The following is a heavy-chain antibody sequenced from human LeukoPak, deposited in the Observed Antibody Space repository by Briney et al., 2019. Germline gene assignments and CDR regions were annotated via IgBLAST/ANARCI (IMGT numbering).Heavy chain of an antibody. J-gene: IGHJ4*02. CDR3: ARGRSGWLQNFDY. CDR1: GYTFTGYC. D-gene: IGHD6-19*01. CDR2: INPNSGGT. V-gene: IGHV1-2*02. Sequence: ASVKVSCKASGYTFTGYCMRWVRQAPGQGLEWMGWINPNSGGTNYAHKFQGRVTLTRDTSISTAYMELSRLTSDDTAIYYCARGRSGWLQNFDYWGQGTLVTVSS.